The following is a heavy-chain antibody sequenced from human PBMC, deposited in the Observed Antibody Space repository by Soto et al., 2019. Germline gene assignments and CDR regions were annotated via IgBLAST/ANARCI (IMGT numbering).Heavy chain of an antibody. Sequence: PGGSLRLSCAASGFTFSSYGMHWVRQAPGKGLEWVAVISYDGSNKYYADSVKGRFTISRDNSKNTLYLQMNSLRAEDTAVYYCAKGPWLFGQNAFDIWGQETMVTVSS. D-gene: IGHD3-22*01. CDR2: ISYDGSNK. J-gene: IGHJ3*02. CDR3: AKGPWLFGQNAFDI. V-gene: IGHV3-30*18. CDR1: GFTFSSYG.